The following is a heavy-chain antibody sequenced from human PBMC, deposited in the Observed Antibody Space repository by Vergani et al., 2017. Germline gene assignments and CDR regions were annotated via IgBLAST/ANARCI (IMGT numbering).Heavy chain of an antibody. CDR1: GYTFTGYY. Sequence: QVQLVQSGAEVKKPGASVKVSCKASGYTFTGYYMHWVRQAPGQGLEWMGWINPNSGGTNYAQKFQGRVTMTRDTSISTAYMELSRLRSDDTAVYYCARDLVTGSCGYYYMDVWGKGTTVTVSS. CDR2: INPNSGGT. D-gene: IGHD1-26*01. V-gene: IGHV1-2*02. J-gene: IGHJ6*03. CDR3: ARDLVTGSCGYYYMDV.